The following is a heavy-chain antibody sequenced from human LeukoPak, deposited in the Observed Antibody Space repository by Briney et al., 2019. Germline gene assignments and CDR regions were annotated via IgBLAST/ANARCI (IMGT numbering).Heavy chain of an antibody. CDR3: AKARERQLVRDY. CDR1: GFTFSSYA. V-gene: IGHV3-23*01. D-gene: IGHD6-6*01. Sequence: GGSLRLSCAASGFTFSSYAMNWVRQAPGKGLEWVSAISGSGGSTYYADSVKGRFTISRDNSKNTLYLQMNSLRAEDTAVYYCAKARERQLVRDYWGQGTLVTVSS. CDR2: ISGSGGST. J-gene: IGHJ4*02.